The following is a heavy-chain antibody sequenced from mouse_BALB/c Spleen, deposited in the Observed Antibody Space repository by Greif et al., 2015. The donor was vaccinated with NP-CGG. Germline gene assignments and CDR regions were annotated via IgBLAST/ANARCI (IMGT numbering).Heavy chain of an antibody. J-gene: IGHJ4*01. CDR2: IDPANGNT. Sequence: EVQLQQSGAELVKPGASVKLSCTASGFNIKDTYMHWVKQRPEQGLEWIGRIDPANGNTKYDPKFQGKATITADTSSNTAYLQLSSLTSEDTAVYYCALHYHGSDYYAMDYWGQGTSVTVSS. CDR3: ALHYHGSDYYAMDY. D-gene: IGHD1-2*01. V-gene: IGHV14-3*02. CDR1: GFNIKDTY.